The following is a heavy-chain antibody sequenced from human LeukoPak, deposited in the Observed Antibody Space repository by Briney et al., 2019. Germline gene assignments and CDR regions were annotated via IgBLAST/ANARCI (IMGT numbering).Heavy chain of an antibody. V-gene: IGHV4-31*03. Sequence: SQTLSLTCTVSGGSISSGGYYWSWIRQHPGKGLEWIGYIYYSGSPYYNPSLKSRVTISVDTSKNQFSLRLSSVTAADTAVYYCARESGEHQAIDYWGQGTLVTVSS. CDR2: IYYSGSP. CDR3: ARESGEHQAIDY. D-gene: IGHD1/OR15-1a*01. CDR1: GGSISSGGYY. J-gene: IGHJ4*02.